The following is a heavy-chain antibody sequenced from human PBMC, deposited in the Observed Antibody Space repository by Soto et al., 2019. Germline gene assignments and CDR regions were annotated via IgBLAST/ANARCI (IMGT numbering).Heavy chain of an antibody. J-gene: IGHJ4*02. D-gene: IGHD2-2*03. CDR1: GGTYNPYT. CDR3: ARDWGRSVWIWSFGGL. V-gene: IGHV1-69*08. CDR2: IIPFLGVT. Sequence: QVQLVQSGAEVKKPGSSVKVSCKSSGGTYNPYTINWVRQAPGQGLEWMGRIIPFLGVTNYGLTFQARVTITADKATTTAYLELRGLRFVDTAVYYCARDWGRSVWIWSFGGLWGRGALFTFSS.